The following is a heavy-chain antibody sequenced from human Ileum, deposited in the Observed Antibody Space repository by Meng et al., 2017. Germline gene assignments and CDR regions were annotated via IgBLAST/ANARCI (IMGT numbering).Heavy chain of an antibody. J-gene: IGHJ2*01. D-gene: IGHD1-26*01. CDR2: IKPDGTSG. Sequence: LVESGGVLVQPGVSLRLSCTTPGFSFSDYLMHWVRQAPGKGLVWVSRIKPDGTSGFYADSVRGRFTISRDNTGNTLYLQLNSLRDEDTAVYYCARGVSDRYGYFDLWGRGTLVTVSS. V-gene: IGHV3-74*02. CDR1: GFSFSDYL. CDR3: ARGVSDRYGYFDL.